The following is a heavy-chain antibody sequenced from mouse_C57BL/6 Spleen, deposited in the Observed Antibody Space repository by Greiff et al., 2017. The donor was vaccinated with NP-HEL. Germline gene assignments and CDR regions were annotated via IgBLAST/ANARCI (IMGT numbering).Heavy chain of an antibody. CDR3: ARSESIYYYGSSYDY. CDR1: GYTFTSYW. CDR2: IDPSDSYT. J-gene: IGHJ2*01. Sequence: VQLQQPGAELVMPGASVKLSCKASGYTFTSYWMHWVKQRPGQGLEWIGEIDPSDSYTNYNQKFKGKSTLTVDKSSSTAYMQLSSLTSENSAVYYGARSESIYYYGSSYDYRGQGTTLTVSS. D-gene: IGHD1-1*01. V-gene: IGHV1-69*01.